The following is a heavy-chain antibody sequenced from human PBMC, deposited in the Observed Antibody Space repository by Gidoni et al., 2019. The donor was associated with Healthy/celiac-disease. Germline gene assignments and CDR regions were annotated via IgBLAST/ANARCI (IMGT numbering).Heavy chain of an antibody. CDR3: AKGPNILTGYYFDY. Sequence: EVQLLESGGGVVQPGGSLRLDGADSGCTCSSYAMSWVRQAPGKGLEWVSAISGSGGSTYYADSVKGRFTISRDNSPNTLYLQMNSLRAEDTAVYYCAKGPNILTGYYFDYWGQGTLVTVSS. CDR2: ISGSGGST. V-gene: IGHV3-23*01. CDR1: GCTCSSYA. D-gene: IGHD3-9*01. J-gene: IGHJ4*02.